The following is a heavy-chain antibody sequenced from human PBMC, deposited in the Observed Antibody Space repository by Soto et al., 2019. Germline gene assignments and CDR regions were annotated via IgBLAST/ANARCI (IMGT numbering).Heavy chain of an antibody. J-gene: IGHJ3*02. CDR2: IYYSGST. CDR1: GGSISSGDYY. D-gene: IGHD4-17*01. Sequence: TLSLTCTVSGGSISSGDYYWSWIRQPPGKGLEWIGYIYYSGSTYYNPSLKSRVTISVDTSKSQFSLKLSSVTAADTAVYYCARVDYGWYAFDIWGQGTMVTVSS. V-gene: IGHV4-30-4*01. CDR3: ARVDYGWYAFDI.